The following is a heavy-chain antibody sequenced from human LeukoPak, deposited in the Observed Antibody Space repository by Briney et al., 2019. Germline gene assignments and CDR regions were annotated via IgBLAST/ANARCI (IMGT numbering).Heavy chain of an antibody. CDR1: GFTFSRYW. Sequence: GGSLRLSCAASGFTFSRYWMSWVRQAPGKGLELVANIKQDGSEKYFVDSVKGRFTISRDNAKNSLYLQMNSLRAEDTAVYYCAEDGPPWWNDPKSPYFDYWGQGTLVTVSS. J-gene: IGHJ4*02. V-gene: IGHV3-7*03. CDR3: AEDGPPWWNDPKSPYFDY. CDR2: IKQDGSEK. D-gene: IGHD1-1*01.